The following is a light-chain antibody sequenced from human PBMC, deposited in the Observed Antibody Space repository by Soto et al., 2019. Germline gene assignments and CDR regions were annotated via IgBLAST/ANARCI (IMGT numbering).Light chain of an antibody. Sequence: EIVLTQSPGTLSLSPGERATLSCRASQSVSSSYLAWYQQKPGQAPRLLIYGASSRATGIPDRFSGSGSGTDFTLTISRLEPQDFAMYYCQQYGRSPPYTFGQGTKQQIK. V-gene: IGKV3-20*01. CDR3: QQYGRSPPYT. J-gene: IGKJ2*01. CDR1: QSVSSSY. CDR2: GAS.